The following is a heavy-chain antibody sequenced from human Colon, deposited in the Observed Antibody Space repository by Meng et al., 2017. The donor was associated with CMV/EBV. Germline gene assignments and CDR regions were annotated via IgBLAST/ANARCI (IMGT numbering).Heavy chain of an antibody. CDR2: LTPNSGAT. Sequence: ASVKVSCKASGYTFAAYFVHWVRQAPGQGLEWMGWLTPNSGATNYAQKFKGRVTMTSDTSTSTAYLELGSLTSDDTALYYCVRTHCGGGTCYSPDDAFDVWGQGTMVTVSS. D-gene: IGHD2-21*02. CDR3: VRTHCGGGTCYSPDDAFDV. V-gene: IGHV1-2*02. J-gene: IGHJ3*01. CDR1: GYTFAAYF.